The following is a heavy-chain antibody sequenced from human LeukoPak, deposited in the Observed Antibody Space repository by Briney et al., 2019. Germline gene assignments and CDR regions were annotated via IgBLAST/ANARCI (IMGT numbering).Heavy chain of an antibody. CDR2: IYTSGST. Sequence: SQTLSLTCTVSGGSMSSGSDYWNWIRQPAGKGLEWIGRIYTSGSTNYNPSLKSRATISVDTSKNQYSLKLTSVTAADTAIYYCARDPAWAADSLHWVDPWGQGTRVTVSS. J-gene: IGHJ5*02. D-gene: IGHD6-13*01. CDR3: ARDPAWAADSLHWVDP. V-gene: IGHV4-61*02. CDR1: GGSMSSGSDY.